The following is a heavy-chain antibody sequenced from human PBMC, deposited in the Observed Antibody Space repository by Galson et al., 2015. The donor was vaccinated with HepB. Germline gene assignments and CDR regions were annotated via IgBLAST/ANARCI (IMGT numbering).Heavy chain of an antibody. CDR1: GFTFSSYA. D-gene: IGHD3-22*01. CDR2: ISYDGSNK. CDR3: ARALFTMIVVVIDYYFDY. V-gene: IGHV3-30*04. J-gene: IGHJ4*02. Sequence: SLRLSCAASGFTFSSYAMHWVRQAPGKGLEWVAVISYDGSNKYYADSVKGRFTISRDNSKNTLYLQMNSLRAEDTAVYYCARALFTMIVVVIDYYFDYWGQGTLVTVSS.